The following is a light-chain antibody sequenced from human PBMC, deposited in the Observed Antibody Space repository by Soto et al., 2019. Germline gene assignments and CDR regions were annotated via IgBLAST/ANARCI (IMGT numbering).Light chain of an antibody. CDR3: VSFAGGTYV. V-gene: IGLV2-8*01. CDR2: DVN. CDR1: SSDVGAHIF. J-gene: IGLJ1*01. Sequence: QSALTQPPSASGSPGQSVTISCTGTSSDVGAHIFVSWYQQHPGKAPKLMVYDVNRRPPGVPDRFFGSKSGNTASRTVSGLQAEDEADYYGVSFAGGTYVLGTGTKVTVL.